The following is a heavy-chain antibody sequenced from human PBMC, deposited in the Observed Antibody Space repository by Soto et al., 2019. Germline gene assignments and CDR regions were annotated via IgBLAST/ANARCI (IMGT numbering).Heavy chain of an antibody. D-gene: IGHD4-17*01. CDR2: IIPIFGTA. CDR3: ARTRDYGGNNDFDY. J-gene: IGHJ4*02. Sequence: QVQLVQSGAEVKKPGSSVKVSCKASGGTFSSYAISWVRQAPGQGLEWMGGIIPIFGTANYAQKFQGRVTITADESTSTDYMELSSLRSEDTAVYYCARTRDYGGNNDFDYWGQGTLVTVSS. V-gene: IGHV1-69*01. CDR1: GGTFSSYA.